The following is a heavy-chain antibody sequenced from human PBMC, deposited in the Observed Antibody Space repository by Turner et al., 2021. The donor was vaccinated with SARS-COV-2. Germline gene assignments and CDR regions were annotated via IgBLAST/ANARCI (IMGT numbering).Heavy chain of an antibody. Sequence: QVQLVQSGAEVKKPGSSVVVSCKASGGTFSSYAISWVRQAPGQGREWMGGIIPFFDTTSYAQKFQGRVTITADESTNTAYMELSSLRSEDTAVYYCARFTAYDSSGSTFDYWGQGTLVTVSS. CDR3: ARFTAYDSSGSTFDY. D-gene: IGHD3-22*01. V-gene: IGHV1-69*01. CDR1: GGTFSSYA. J-gene: IGHJ4*02. CDR2: IIPFFDTT.